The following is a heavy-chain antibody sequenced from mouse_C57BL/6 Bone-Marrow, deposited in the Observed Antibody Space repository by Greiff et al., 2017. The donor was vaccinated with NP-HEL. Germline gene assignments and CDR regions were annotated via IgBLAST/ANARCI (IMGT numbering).Heavy chain of an antibody. Sequence: QVQLQQPGAELVKPGASVKLSCKASGYTFTSYWMQWVKQRPGQGLEWIGEIDHSDSYTNYNPTFKGKATLTVDTSSSTAYMQLSIRTSEDSAVYYCARSWTWLLYGDYWGQGTTLTVSS. CDR2: IDHSDSYT. V-gene: IGHV1-50*01. CDR1: GYTFTSYW. CDR3: ARSWTWLLYGDY. J-gene: IGHJ2*01. D-gene: IGHD2-3*01.